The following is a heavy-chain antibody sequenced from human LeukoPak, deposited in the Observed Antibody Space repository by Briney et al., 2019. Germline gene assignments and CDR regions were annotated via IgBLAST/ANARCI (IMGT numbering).Heavy chain of an antibody. V-gene: IGHV3-30-3*01. CDR1: GFTFSSYA. Sequence: GGSLRLSCAASGFTFSSYAMHWVRQAPGKGLEWVAVISYDGSNKYYADSVKGRFTISRDNSKDTLYLQMNSLRAEDTAVYYCATGSYYYDSSPEDYWGQGTLVTVSS. CDR2: ISYDGSNK. CDR3: ATGSYYYDSSPEDY. D-gene: IGHD3-22*01. J-gene: IGHJ4*02.